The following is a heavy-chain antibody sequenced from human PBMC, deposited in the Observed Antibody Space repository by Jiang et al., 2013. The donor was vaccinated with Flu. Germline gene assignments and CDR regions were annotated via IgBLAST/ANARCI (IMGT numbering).Heavy chain of an antibody. CDR1: GFTFSSYS. CDR2: IETSDSYI. V-gene: IGHV3-21*01. Sequence: VQLVESGGGLVKPGGSLRLSCAASGFTFSSYSMNWVRQAPGKGLEWVSSIETSDSYIYYADSVRGRFIISRDNAKNSLYLEMNSLRVEDTAVYYCAKSGFDVYLRKNCFDPWGQGTLVTVSS. J-gene: IGHJ5*02. CDR3: AKSGFDVYLRKNCFDP. D-gene: IGHD2-8*01.